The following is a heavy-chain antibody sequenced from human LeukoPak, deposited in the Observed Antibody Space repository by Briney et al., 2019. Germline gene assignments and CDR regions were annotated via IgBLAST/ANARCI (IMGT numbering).Heavy chain of an antibody. J-gene: IGHJ6*02. CDR2: FDPEDGET. CDR3: ATSPGGWNYGRSYYYYGMDV. D-gene: IGHD1-7*01. Sequence: ASVTVSFKVSGYTLTELSMHWVRQAPGKGLEWMGGFDPEDGETIYAQKFQGRVTMTEDTSTDTAYMEPSSLRSEDTAVYYCATSPGGWNYGRSYYYYGMDVWGQGTTVTVSS. V-gene: IGHV1-24*01. CDR1: GYTLTELS.